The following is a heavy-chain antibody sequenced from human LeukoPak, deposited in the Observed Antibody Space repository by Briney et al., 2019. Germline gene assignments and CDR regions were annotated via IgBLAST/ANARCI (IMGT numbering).Heavy chain of an antibody. V-gene: IGHV3-23*01. CDR2: INGSGGST. D-gene: IGHD6-25*01. Sequence: GGSLRLSCAASGFTFSNYGMHWVRQAPGKGLEWVSAINGSGGSTYDADSVKGRFTISRDNSKNTLYLQMNSLRAEDTAVYYCAKDHYNSENWFDPWGQGTLVTVSS. CDR3: AKDHYNSENWFDP. J-gene: IGHJ5*02. CDR1: GFTFSNYG.